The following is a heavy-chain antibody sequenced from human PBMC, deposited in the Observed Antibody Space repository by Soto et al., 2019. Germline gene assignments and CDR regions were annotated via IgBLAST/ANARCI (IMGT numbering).Heavy chain of an antibody. Sequence: GGSLRLSCAASGFTFSSYSMNWVRQAPGKGLEWVSSISSSSSYIYYADSVKGRFTISRDNAKNSPYLQMNSLRAEDTAVYYCARGGGPNTDYWGQGTLVTVSS. CDR3: ARGGGPNTDY. D-gene: IGHD2-15*01. V-gene: IGHV3-21*01. J-gene: IGHJ4*02. CDR1: GFTFSSYS. CDR2: ISSSSSYI.